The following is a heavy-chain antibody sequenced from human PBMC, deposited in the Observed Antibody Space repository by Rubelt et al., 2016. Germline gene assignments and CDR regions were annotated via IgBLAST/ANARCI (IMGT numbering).Heavy chain of an antibody. CDR2: ISNSGDRT. Sequence: QPGGSLRLSCAASGFTFSSYAMSWVRQAPGKGLEWVSGISNSGDRTYYVDSVKGRFIVSSDNSDNTLYLQMSSLRAEDTAVYYCAKDPIAGAVAGRGGDYWGQGTLITVSS. CDR1: GFTFSSYA. J-gene: IGHJ4*02. V-gene: IGHV3-23*01. D-gene: IGHD6-19*01. CDR3: AKDPIAGAVAGRGGDY.